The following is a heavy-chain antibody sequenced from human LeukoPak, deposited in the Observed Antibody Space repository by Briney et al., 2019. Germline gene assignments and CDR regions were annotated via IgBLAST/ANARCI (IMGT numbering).Heavy chain of an antibody. Sequence: GGSLRLSCAASGFTFSDYYMSWIRQAPGKGLEWVSYISSSGSTIYYADSVKGRFTISRDNAKNSLYLQMNSLRAEDTAVYYCASFYSSNWPDYWGQGTLVTVSS. D-gene: IGHD6-13*01. CDR2: ISSSGSTI. J-gene: IGHJ4*02. V-gene: IGHV3-11*04. CDR1: GFTFSDYY. CDR3: ASFYSSNWPDY.